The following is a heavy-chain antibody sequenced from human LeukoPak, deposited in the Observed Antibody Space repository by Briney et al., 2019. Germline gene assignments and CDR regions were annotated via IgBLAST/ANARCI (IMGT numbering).Heavy chain of an antibody. V-gene: IGHV4-39*01. J-gene: IGHJ5*02. CDR1: GGSVSSTRHY. D-gene: IGHD3-10*01. CDR2: IYYGGST. Sequence: SETLSLTCAVSGGSVSSTRHYWGWLRQPPGKGLEWIGNIYYGGSTYYNPSLRSRVTISVDTSKNQFSLKLNSVTATDTAVYYCARGHGYYGSGSYYNTKYNWFDPWGQGTLVTVSS. CDR3: ARGHGYYGSGSYYNTKYNWFDP.